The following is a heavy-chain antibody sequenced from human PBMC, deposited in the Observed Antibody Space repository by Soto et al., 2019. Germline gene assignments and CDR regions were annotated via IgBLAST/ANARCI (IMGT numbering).Heavy chain of an antibody. V-gene: IGHV5-51*01. Sequence: AGESLKISCKGSGYTFTTYWIGWVRQMPGKGLEWMGIIYPGDSDTKYNPSFQGQVTISADKSITTTYLQWSSLKASDTAIYYCAASIFYYGMDVWGQGTTVTVSS. CDR3: AASIFYYGMDV. CDR2: IYPGDSDT. J-gene: IGHJ6*02. CDR1: GYTFTTYW.